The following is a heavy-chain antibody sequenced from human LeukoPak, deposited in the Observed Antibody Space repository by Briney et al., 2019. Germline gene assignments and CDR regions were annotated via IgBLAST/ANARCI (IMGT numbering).Heavy chain of an antibody. CDR1: GYTFGNYG. D-gene: IGHD2-15*01. V-gene: IGHV1-18*01. CDR2: ISAKNGNI. J-gene: IGHJ6*02. CDR3: ARERVAGKYYYYGMDV. Sequence: ASVKVSCKASGYTFGNYGMSWVRQAPGQGLEWMGWISAKNGNIDYAQKFQGRVTMTADRSTSTAYMELRGLRSDDTAVYYCARERVAGKYYYYGMDVWGQGTTVTVSS.